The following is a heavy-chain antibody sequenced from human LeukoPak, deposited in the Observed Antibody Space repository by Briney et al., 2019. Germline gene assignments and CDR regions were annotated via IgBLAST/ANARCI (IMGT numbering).Heavy chain of an antibody. CDR1: GFTFSTYN. Sequence: GGSLRLSCGASGFTFSTYNMHWVRQAPGKGLEWVGFIYYDGSNKYYADSVKGRFTISRDNSKNTLYLQMNSLRAEDTAVYYCAKAGCLRVYSGWSQSGYWGQGTWSPSPQ. V-gene: IGHV3-30*02. CDR2: IYYDGSNK. J-gene: IGHJ4*02. D-gene: IGHD6-19*01. CDR3: AKAGCLRVYSGWSQSGY.